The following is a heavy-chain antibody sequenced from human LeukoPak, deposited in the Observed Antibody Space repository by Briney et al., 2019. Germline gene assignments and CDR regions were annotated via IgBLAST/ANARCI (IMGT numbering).Heavy chain of an antibody. Sequence: PGGSLRLSCAASGLTVSSNYMSWVRQAPGKGLEWVSYIRSTSNTIYYADSVKGRFTISRDNAKNSLYLQMNSLRAEDTAVYYCARDPDSTSVWGQGTLVTVSS. V-gene: IGHV3-48*04. CDR1: GLTVSSNY. J-gene: IGHJ4*02. D-gene: IGHD2-2*01. CDR2: IRSTSNTI. CDR3: ARDPDSTSV.